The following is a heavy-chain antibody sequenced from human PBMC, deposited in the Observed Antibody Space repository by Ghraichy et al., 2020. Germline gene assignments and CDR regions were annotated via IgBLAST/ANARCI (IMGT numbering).Heavy chain of an antibody. CDR2: IYWNDDK. CDR3: AHTLWEGTTAPRPFDY. D-gene: IGHD1-7*01. Sequence: SGPTLVKPTQTLTLTCTFSGFSLSTSGVGVGWIRQPPGKALEWLALIYWNDDKRYSPSLKRRLTITKDTSKNQVVLTMTNMDPVDTATYYCAHTLWEGTTAPRPFDYWGQGNLVTVSS. J-gene: IGHJ4*02. V-gene: IGHV2-5*01. CDR1: GFSLSTSGVG.